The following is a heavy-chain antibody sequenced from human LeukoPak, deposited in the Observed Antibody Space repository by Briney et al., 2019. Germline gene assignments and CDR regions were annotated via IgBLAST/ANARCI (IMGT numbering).Heavy chain of an antibody. V-gene: IGHV1-69*04. CDR2: IIPILGIA. D-gene: IGHD3-10*01. CDR1: GGTFSSYA. CDR3: ARGSRITMVRGVTCPGY. Sequence: SVKVSCKASGGTFSSYAISWVRQAPGQGLEWMGRIIPILGIANYAQKFQGRVTMTRNTSISTAYMELSSLRSEDTAVYYCARGSRITMVRGVTCPGYWGQGTLVTVSS. J-gene: IGHJ4*02.